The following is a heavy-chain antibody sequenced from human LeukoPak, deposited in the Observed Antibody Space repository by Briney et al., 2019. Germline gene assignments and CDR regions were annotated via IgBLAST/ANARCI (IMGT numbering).Heavy chain of an antibody. CDR2: ITGSGGNT. D-gene: IGHD5-24*01. J-gene: IGHJ3*02. CDR1: GFTFSSYA. V-gene: IGHV3-23*01. CDR3: AKDREQRWLHLGAFDM. Sequence: GGSLRLSCAASGFTFSSYAMSWVRQAPGEGLEWVSGITGSGGNTYYADSVKGRFTISRDNSKNRLYLRMNSLRAEDTAVYYCAKDREQRWLHLGAFDMWGQGTMVTVSS.